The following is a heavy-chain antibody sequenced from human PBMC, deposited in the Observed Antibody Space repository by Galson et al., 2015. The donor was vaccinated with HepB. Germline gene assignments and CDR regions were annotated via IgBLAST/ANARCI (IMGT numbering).Heavy chain of an antibody. Sequence: VKVSCKASGYTFTRYAMHWVRQAPGQRLEWMGWINAGNGNTKYSQKFQGRVTITRDTSASTAYMELSSLRSEDTAVYYCARDIVAVAGRPLGYWGQGTLVTVSS. J-gene: IGHJ4*02. V-gene: IGHV1-3*01. CDR2: INAGNGNT. D-gene: IGHD6-19*01. CDR1: GYTFTRYA. CDR3: ARDIVAVAGRPLGY.